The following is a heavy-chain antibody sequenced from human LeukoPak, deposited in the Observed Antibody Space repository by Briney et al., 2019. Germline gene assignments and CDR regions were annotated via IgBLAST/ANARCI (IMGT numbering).Heavy chain of an antibody. V-gene: IGHV4-39*01. CDR2: IYYSGTT. J-gene: IGHJ4*02. D-gene: IGHD6-19*01. CDR1: GGSISSGSYS. CDR3: ARQYSSVWQSFGW. Sequence: SETLSLTCTVSGGSISSGSYSWGWIRQPPGKGLEWIGTIYYSGTTYYNPSLRSRLTISVDTSKNQFSLKLSSVTAADTAVYYCARQYSSVWQSFGWWGQGSLVTVSS.